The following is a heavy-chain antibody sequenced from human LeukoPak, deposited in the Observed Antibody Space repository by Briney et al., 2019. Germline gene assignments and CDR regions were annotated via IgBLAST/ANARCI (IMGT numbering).Heavy chain of an antibody. CDR1: GFTFGSHW. V-gene: IGHV3-74*01. CDR3: AREGGGYCSGINCWKWFDP. CDR2: INGDGSTT. D-gene: IGHD2-15*01. Sequence: GGSLRLSCAASGFTFGSHWMTWVRQAPGKGPVWVSRINGDGSTTVYADSVQGRFSISRDNAKSTLYLHMNSLRAEDTAVYYCAREGGGYCSGINCWKWFDPWGQGTLVTVSS. J-gene: IGHJ5*02.